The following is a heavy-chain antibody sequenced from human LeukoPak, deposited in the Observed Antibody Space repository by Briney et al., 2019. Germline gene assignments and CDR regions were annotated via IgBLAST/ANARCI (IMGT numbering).Heavy chain of an antibody. D-gene: IGHD2-2*01. CDR1: GGTFSSYA. Sequence: SVKVSCKASGGTFSSYAISWVRQAPGQGLEWMGRIIPILGIANYAQKFQGRVTITADKSTSTVYMDLRSLRSDDTAVYYCARDLEHCRNIICSNSAYWGQGTLVTVSS. CDR2: IIPILGIA. J-gene: IGHJ4*02. CDR3: ARDLEHCRNIICSNSAY. V-gene: IGHV1-69*04.